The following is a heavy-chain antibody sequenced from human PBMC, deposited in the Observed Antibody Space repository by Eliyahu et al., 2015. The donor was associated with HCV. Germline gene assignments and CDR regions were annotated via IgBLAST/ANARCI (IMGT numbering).Heavy chain of an antibody. CDR3: ARDPTPSIVGATGFDY. CDR1: GYTFTSYY. Sequence: QVQLVQSGAEVKKPGASVKVSCKASGYTFTSYYMHWVRQAPGQGLEWMGIINPSGGSTSYAQKFQGRVTMTRDTSTSTVYMELSSLRSEDTAVYYCARDPTPSIVGATGFDYWGQGTLVTVSS. V-gene: IGHV1-46*01. CDR2: INPSGGST. D-gene: IGHD1-26*01. J-gene: IGHJ4*02.